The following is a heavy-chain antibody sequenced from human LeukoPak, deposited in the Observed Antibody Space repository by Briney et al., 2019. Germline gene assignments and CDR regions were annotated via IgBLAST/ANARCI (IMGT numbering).Heavy chain of an antibody. CDR3: ARGRQQLVHRWFDP. V-gene: IGHV4-34*01. CDR1: GGSFSGHY. Sequence: SETLSLTCAVYGGSFSGHYWSWIRQPPGKGLEWIGEINHSGSTNYNPSLKSRVTISVDTSKNQFSLKLSSVTAADTAVYYCARGRQQLVHRWFDPWGQGTLVTVSS. D-gene: IGHD6-13*01. J-gene: IGHJ5*02. CDR2: INHSGST.